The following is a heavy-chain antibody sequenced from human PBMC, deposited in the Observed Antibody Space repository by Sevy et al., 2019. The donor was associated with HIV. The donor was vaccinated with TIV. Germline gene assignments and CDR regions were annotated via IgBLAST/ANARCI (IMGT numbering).Heavy chain of an antibody. D-gene: IGHD6-6*01. CDR2: ISDSGGET. J-gene: IGHJ2*01. CDR3: AKRVEYTSSSAYFDL. Sequence: GGSLRLSCVVSGFTFRTYGMSWVRQAPGKGLEWVSSISDSGGETYYADSVKGQFTISRDNSKSTLYLQMNSLRADDTAIYYCAKRVEYTSSSAYFDLWGRGTLVTVSS. V-gene: IGHV3-23*01. CDR1: GFTFRTYG.